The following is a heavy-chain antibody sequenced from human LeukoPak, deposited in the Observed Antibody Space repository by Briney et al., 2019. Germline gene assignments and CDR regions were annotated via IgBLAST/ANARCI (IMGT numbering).Heavy chain of an antibody. CDR3: SWNSVGYYYYYMDV. Sequence: GASVKVSCTASGGAFSSYAISWVRQASGQGLEWMGGIIPIFGTANYAQKFQGRVTITTDESTSTAYMELSSLRSEDTAVYYCSWNSVGYYYYYMDVWGKGTTVTVSS. V-gene: IGHV1-69*05. J-gene: IGHJ6*03. CDR2: IIPIFGTA. CDR1: GGAFSSYA. D-gene: IGHD1-7*01.